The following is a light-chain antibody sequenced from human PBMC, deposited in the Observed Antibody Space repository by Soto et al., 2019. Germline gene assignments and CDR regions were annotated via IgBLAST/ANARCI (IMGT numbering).Light chain of an antibody. CDR1: QSVSSNS. J-gene: IGKJ1*01. Sequence: EIVLTQSPGTLSLSPGERATLSCRASQSVSSNSLAWFQQKPGQAPRLLIYGASNRATGIPDRFSGSVSGTDFTLTISRLEPEDFAVYYCQQYTGLPRTFGQGTKVEIK. CDR2: GAS. V-gene: IGKV3-20*01. CDR3: QQYTGLPRT.